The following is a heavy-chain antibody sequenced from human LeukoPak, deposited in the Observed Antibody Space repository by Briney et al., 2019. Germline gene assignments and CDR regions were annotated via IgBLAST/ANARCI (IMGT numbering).Heavy chain of an antibody. V-gene: IGHV4-30-4*08. D-gene: IGHD5-18*01. J-gene: IGHJ5*02. CDR1: GGSISSGDYY. CDR2: IYYSGST. Sequence: PSQTLSLTCTVSGGSISSGDYYWSWIRQPPGKGLEWIGYIYYSGSTYYNPSLKSRVTISVDTSKNQFSLKLSSVTAADTAVYYCTRGNGYGFLNWFDPWGQGTLVTVSS. CDR3: TRGNGYGFLNWFDP.